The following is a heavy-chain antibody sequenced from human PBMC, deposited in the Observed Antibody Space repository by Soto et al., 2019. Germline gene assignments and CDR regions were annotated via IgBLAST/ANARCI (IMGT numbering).Heavy chain of an antibody. CDR2: IYKSTTT. Sequence: PSETLSLTCSVSGDSISTVDYFWAWIRQPPGQALEYIGYIYKSTTTYYNPSFESRVAISLDTSKSQFSLTVTSVTAADTAVYFCARGRYCLTGRCFPNWFDSWG. V-gene: IGHV4-30-4*01. CDR1: GDSISTVDYF. J-gene: IGHJ5*01. CDR3: ARGRYCLTGRCFPNWFDS. D-gene: IGHD2-15*01.